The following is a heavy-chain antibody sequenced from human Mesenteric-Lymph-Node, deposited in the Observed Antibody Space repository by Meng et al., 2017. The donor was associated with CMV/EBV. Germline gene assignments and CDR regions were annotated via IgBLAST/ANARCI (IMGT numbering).Heavy chain of an antibody. J-gene: IGHJ4*02. D-gene: IGHD3-10*01. Sequence: ASALVFCNASGYTFTSYYINWLRQATGQGLEWVGWMNPYSGNTDYAQKSKGRVTITSNNSTNTAYLELNSLRSDDTAVYYCARRGGAGSGPKERDYWGQGTLVTVSS. CDR1: GYTFTSYY. V-gene: IGHV1-8*01. CDR2: MNPYSGNT. CDR3: ARRGGAGSGPKERDY.